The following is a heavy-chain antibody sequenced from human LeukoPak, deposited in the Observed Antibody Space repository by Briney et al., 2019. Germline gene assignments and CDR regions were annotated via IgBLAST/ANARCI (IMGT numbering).Heavy chain of an antibody. CDR1: GYTFTSYA. D-gene: IGHD6-13*01. V-gene: IGHV1-46*01. CDR3: ARAPRNSSTMFDF. CDR2: INPDGGST. Sequence: ASEKVSCKASGYTFTSYAMHWVRQAPGQGLEWMGLINPDGGSTAYAHRFQGRVIMTRDTSTSTAYMDLSSLRSEDTAVYHCARAPRNSSTMFDFWGQGTLVTISS. J-gene: IGHJ4*02.